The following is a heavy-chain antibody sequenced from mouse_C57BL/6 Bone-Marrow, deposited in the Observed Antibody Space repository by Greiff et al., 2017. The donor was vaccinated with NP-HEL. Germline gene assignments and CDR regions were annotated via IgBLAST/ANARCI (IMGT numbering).Heavy chain of an antibody. CDR3: AREKIYYDPHFDY. V-gene: IGHV3-6*01. CDR1: GYSITSGYY. Sequence: EVQVVESGPGLVKPSQSLSLTCSVTGYSITSGYYWNWIRQFPGNKLEWMGYIRYDGSNNYNPSLKNRISITRDTSKNQFFLKLNSVTTEDTATYYCAREKIYYDPHFDYRGQGTTLTVSS. J-gene: IGHJ2*01. D-gene: IGHD2-4*01. CDR2: IRYDGSN.